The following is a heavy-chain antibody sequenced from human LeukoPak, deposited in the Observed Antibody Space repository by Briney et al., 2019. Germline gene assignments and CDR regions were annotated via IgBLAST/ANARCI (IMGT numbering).Heavy chain of an antibody. J-gene: IGHJ4*02. V-gene: IGHV1-2*02. CDR2: IDPNSGGT. CDR3: ARHSGYDRRFDY. D-gene: IGHD5-12*01. Sequence: ASVKVSCKASGYTFTGYYIHWVRQAPGQGLEWMGWIDPNSGGTYYAQNFQGRVTMTRDTSFSTAYMELSRLRSDDTAVYYCARHSGYDRRFDYWGQGTLVTVSS. CDR1: GYTFTGYY.